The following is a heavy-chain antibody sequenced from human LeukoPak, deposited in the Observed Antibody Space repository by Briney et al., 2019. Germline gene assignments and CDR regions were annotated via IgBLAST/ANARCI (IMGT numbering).Heavy chain of an antibody. CDR3: ASSGSYRFDY. J-gene: IGHJ4*02. D-gene: IGHD1-26*01. Sequence: GGSLRLSCGASGFTFSNYWMSWVRQAPGKGLEWVINISQDGSGKNYADSVEGRFTISRDNAKNSLYLQMNSLRDEDTAVYYCASSGSYRFDYWGQGTLVTVSS. CDR2: ISQDGSGK. CDR1: GFTFSNYW. V-gene: IGHV3-7*01.